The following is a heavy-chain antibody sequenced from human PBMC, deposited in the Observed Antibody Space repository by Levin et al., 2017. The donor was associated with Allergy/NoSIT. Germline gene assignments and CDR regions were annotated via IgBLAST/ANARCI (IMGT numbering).Heavy chain of an antibody. CDR2: IEEDGSEK. J-gene: IGHJ4*02. CDR1: EFDFSSFW. Sequence: LSLTCAASEFDFSSFWMSWVRQAPGKGLEWVANIEEDGSEKNYVDSVKGRFTISRDNAKNSLYLQMNSLRAEDTAVYYCARDGGYTSTIAASYFDYWGQGTLVTVSS. V-gene: IGHV3-7*01. CDR3: ARDGGYTSTIAASYFDY. D-gene: IGHD2/OR15-2a*01.